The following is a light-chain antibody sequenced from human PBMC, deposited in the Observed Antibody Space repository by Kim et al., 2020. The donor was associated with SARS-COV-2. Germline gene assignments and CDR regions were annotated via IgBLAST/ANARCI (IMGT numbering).Light chain of an antibody. CDR1: QSISDW. CDR3: QQYNSYST. V-gene: IGKV1-5*03. Sequence: DIQMTQSPSTLSASVGDRVTITCRASQSISDWLAWYQQKPGKAPKLLIYKASNLESEVPSRFSGSGFGTEFTLTISSLQPDDFATYYCQQYNSYSTIGQGTKVDIK. CDR2: KAS. J-gene: IGKJ1*01.